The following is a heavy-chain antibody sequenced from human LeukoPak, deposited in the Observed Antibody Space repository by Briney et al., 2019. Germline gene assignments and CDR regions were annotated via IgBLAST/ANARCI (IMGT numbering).Heavy chain of an antibody. J-gene: IGHJ6*02. CDR3: ARIYYYGMDV. CDR2: IASDGSST. V-gene: IGHV3-74*01. CDR1: GFTFSSYW. Sequence: GGSLRLSCAASGFTFSSYWMNWVRQAPGKGLVWVSRIASDGSSTTYADSVKGRFSISRDNARNSLYLQMNSLRAEDTAVYYCARIYYYGMDVWGQGTTVTVSS.